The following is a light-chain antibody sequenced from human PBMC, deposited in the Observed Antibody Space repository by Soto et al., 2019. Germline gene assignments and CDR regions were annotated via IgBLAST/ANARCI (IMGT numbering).Light chain of an antibody. CDR2: DAS. CDR3: QQYNNWPTWT. V-gene: IGKV3-11*01. CDR1: QSVSRY. J-gene: IGKJ1*01. Sequence: EIVLTQSPATLSLSPGERATLSCRASQSVSRYLAWYQQKPGQAPRLLIYDASNRATGIPARFSGSGSGTDFTLTISSLQAEDSAVYFCQQYNNWPTWTFGQGTKV.